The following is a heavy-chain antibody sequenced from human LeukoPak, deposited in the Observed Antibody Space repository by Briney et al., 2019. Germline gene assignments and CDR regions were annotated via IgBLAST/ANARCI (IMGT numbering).Heavy chain of an antibody. V-gene: IGHV1-69*05. Sequence: SVKVSCKASGGTFSSYAISWVRQAPGQGLEWMGGIIPIFGTANYAQKFQGRVTMTRDTSISTAYMELSRLRSDDTAVYYCAESGYSGYDLWGQGTLVTVSS. J-gene: IGHJ4*02. D-gene: IGHD5-12*01. CDR3: AESGYSGYDL. CDR1: GGTFSSYA. CDR2: IIPIFGTA.